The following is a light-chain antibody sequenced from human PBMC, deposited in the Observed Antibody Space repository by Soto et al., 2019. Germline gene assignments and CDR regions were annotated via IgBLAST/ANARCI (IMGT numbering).Light chain of an antibody. V-gene: IGKV3-11*01. Sequence: EVVLTQSPATLSLSPGETATLSCRASQSVGSYLAWYQQKPGQAPRLLIYDTSNRATGIPARFSGSGSGTDFTLTISSLEPEDFAIYYCQQRSDWPPGYTFGQGTKREIK. CDR2: DTS. J-gene: IGKJ2*01. CDR1: QSVGSY. CDR3: QQRSDWPPGYT.